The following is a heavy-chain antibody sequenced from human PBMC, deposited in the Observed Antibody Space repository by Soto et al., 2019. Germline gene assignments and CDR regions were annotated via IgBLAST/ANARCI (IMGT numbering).Heavy chain of an antibody. V-gene: IGHV1-3*05. Sequence: QVQLVQSGAEEKKPGASVKVSCKASGYTFTSYAMHWVRQAPGQRLEWMGWINAGNGNTKYSQKFQGRVTITRDTSASTAYMELSSLRSEDTAVYYGARDDGSGWYRYWGQGTLVTVSS. D-gene: IGHD6-19*01. J-gene: IGHJ4*02. CDR1: GYTFTSYA. CDR3: ARDDGSGWYRY. CDR2: INAGNGNT.